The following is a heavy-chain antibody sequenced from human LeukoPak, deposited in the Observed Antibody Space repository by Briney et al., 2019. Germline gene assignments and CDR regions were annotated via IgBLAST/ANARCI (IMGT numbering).Heavy chain of an antibody. CDR2: IYTSGGT. Sequence: SETLSLTCTVSGGSISSGSYYWSWIRQPAGKGLEWIGRIYTSGGTNYNPSLKSRVTISVDTSKNQFSLKLSSVTAADTAVYYCARDQSFHPYYFDYWGQGTLVTVSS. V-gene: IGHV4-61*02. CDR3: ARDQSFHPYYFDY. CDR1: GGSISSGSYY. J-gene: IGHJ4*02.